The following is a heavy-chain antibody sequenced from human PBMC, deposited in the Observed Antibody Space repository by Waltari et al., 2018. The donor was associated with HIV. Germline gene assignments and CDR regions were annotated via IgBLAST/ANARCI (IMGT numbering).Heavy chain of an antibody. J-gene: IGHJ6*02. CDR2: ISGYNGNT. CDR3: ARGVSIVRGVMIRGHMDV. Sequence: VQLVQSGAEMRKPGASVKVSCRASGYTFSAYTISWVRQAPGQGLEWKGWISGYNGNTNYAQKFQGRVNKTTDPSTSTAHMELRSLRSDDTAVYYCARGVSIVRGVMIRGHMDVWGQGTTVTVSS. D-gene: IGHD3-10*01. V-gene: IGHV1-18*01. CDR1: GYTFSAYT.